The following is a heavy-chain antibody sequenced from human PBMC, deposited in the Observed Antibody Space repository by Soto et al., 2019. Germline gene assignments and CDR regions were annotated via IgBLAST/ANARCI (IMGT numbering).Heavy chain of an antibody. CDR3: ARHPGDHAGWYFDY. Sequence: SETLSLTCTVSGGSISSYYWSWIRQPPGKGLEWIGYIYYSGSTNYNPSLKSRVTISVDTSKNQFSLKLSSVTAADTAVYYCARHPGDHAGWYFDYWGQGTLVTVSS. CDR1: GGSISSYY. J-gene: IGHJ4*02. D-gene: IGHD4-17*01. V-gene: IGHV4-59*08. CDR2: IYYSGST.